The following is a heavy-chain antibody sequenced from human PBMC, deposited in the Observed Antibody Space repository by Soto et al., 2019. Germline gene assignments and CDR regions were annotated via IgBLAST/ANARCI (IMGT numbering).Heavy chain of an antibody. V-gene: IGHV4-31*03. CDR1: GGSISSGGYY. D-gene: IGHD4-17*01. CDR2: IHYSGST. Sequence: PSETLSLTCTVSGGSISSGGYYWSWIRQHPGKGLEWIGYIHYSGSTYYNPSLKSRVTISVDTSKNQFSLKLSSVTAADTAVYYCARDRGDYGEDYYYGMDVWGQGTTVTVSS. J-gene: IGHJ6*02. CDR3: ARDRGDYGEDYYYGMDV.